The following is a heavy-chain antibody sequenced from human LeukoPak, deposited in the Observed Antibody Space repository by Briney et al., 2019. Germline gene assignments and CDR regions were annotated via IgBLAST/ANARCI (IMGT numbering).Heavy chain of an antibody. CDR1: GVSISSYY. J-gene: IGHJ3*02. Sequence: SETLSLTCTVSGVSISSYYWSWIRQPPGKGVEWIGYLYVSGSTNYNPSLKGRVTISVDTSKNQFSLKLSSVTAADTAVYYCARSRTVVIGAFDIWGQGTMVTVSS. CDR2: LYVSGST. CDR3: ARSRTVVIGAFDI. V-gene: IGHV4-59*01. D-gene: IGHD3-22*01.